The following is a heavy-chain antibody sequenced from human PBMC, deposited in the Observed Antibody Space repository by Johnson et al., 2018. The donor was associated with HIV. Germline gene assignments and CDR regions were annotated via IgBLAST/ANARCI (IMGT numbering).Heavy chain of an antibody. CDR1: GFTFSTYG. CDR2: ISSSGSTI. D-gene: IGHD3-22*01. J-gene: IGHJ3*02. CDR3: ARDAPNFFDSSGVRDDAFDI. Sequence: VQLVESGGGLVQPGGSLRMSCVASGFTFSTYGMTWVRQAPGKGLEWVSYISSSGSTIYYADSVKGRFTISRDNAKNSLYLQMNSLRAEDTAVYFCARDAPNFFDSSGVRDDAFDIWGPGTMVTVSS. V-gene: IGHV3-48*04.